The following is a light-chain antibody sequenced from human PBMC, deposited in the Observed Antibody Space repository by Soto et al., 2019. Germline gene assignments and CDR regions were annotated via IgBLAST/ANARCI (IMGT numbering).Light chain of an antibody. Sequence: EIVLTQSPGTLSLSPGERATLSCRASQSVSSNYLAWYQQKPGQAPRLLIYGASSRATGIPDRFSGSGSGTDFTLTINRVEPEDFAVYYCQQYGSSRWTFDQGTKVEIK. CDR3: QQYGSSRWT. CDR2: GAS. J-gene: IGKJ1*01. CDR1: QSVSSNY. V-gene: IGKV3-20*01.